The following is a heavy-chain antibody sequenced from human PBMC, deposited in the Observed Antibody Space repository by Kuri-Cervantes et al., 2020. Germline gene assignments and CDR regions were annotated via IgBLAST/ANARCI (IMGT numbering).Heavy chain of an antibody. D-gene: IGHD6-19*01. Sequence: ASVKVSCKASGYTFTSYAMNWVRQAPGKGLEWMGGFNPEDGETVYAQKFQGRVILTEDTSADTAYMELSSLRSEDTAVYYRATSDWEVAGLDYWGQGTLVTVSS. CDR3: ATSDWEVAGLDY. CDR1: GYTFTSYA. V-gene: IGHV1-24*01. J-gene: IGHJ4*02. CDR2: FNPEDGET.